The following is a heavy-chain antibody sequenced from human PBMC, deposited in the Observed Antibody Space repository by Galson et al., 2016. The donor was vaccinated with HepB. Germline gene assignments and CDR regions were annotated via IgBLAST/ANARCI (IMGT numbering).Heavy chain of an antibody. CDR2: INPNSGGT. Sequence: SVKVSCKASGYTFTDYYVHWVRQAPGQGLEWMGWINPNSGGTYYAQKFQGRITVTRDTSISTAYMGLSRLRSDDTAVYYCARGSCTSTSCYEGDDAFDIWGQGTLVTVSS. V-gene: IGHV1-2*02. CDR1: GYTFTDYY. J-gene: IGHJ3*02. D-gene: IGHD2-2*01. CDR3: ARGSCTSTSCYEGDDAFDI.